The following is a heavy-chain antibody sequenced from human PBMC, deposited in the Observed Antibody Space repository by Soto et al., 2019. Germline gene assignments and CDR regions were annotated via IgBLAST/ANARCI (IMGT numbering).Heavy chain of an antibody. CDR3: ARDQGGQSGNFIFDT. Sequence: GGSLRLSCAASGFVFSDYVIHWVRQAPGRGLDWVAGIWYHGRDIFYTDSVKGRFTISRDNSKNMLYLQMNRLRAEDTAVYYCARDQGGQSGNFIFDTWGQGTLVTVSS. V-gene: IGHV3-33*01. CDR2: IWYHGRDI. CDR1: GFVFSDYV. J-gene: IGHJ4*02. D-gene: IGHD1-26*01.